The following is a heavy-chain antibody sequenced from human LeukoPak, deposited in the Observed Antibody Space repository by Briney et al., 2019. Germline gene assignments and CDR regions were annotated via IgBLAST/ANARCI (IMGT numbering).Heavy chain of an antibody. D-gene: IGHD1-26*01. CDR1: GFTFSSYG. V-gene: IGHV3-33*06. Sequence: GGSLRLSCAASGFTFSSYGMHWVRQAPGKGLEWVAVIWYDGSNKYYADSVKGRFTISRDNSKNTLYLQMNSLRAEDTAVYYCAKGGGSYYSIYYYGMDVWGQGTTVTVSS. J-gene: IGHJ6*02. CDR3: AKGGGSYYSIYYYGMDV. CDR2: IWYDGSNK.